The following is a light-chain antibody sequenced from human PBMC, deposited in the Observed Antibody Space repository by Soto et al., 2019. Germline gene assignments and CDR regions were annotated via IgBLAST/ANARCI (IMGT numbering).Light chain of an antibody. V-gene: IGLV2-14*01. J-gene: IGLJ1*01. Sequence: QSALTQPASVSGSPGQSITISCVGTSGDIGDYNYVSWYQQHPGNVPKVIIYDVSNRPSGVSYRFSGTKSGNTASLTVSGLQAEDEADYYCCSYTRSGTRIFGTGTKVTVL. CDR3: CSYTRSGTRI. CDR1: SGDIGDYNY. CDR2: DVS.